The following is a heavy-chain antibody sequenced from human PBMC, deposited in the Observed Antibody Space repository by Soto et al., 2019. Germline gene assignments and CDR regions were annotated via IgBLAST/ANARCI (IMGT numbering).Heavy chain of an antibody. CDR1: GGTFSNYA. CDR2: IVPIFGTT. J-gene: IGHJ6*02. CDR3: ARVEAVAGLYNYHGLDV. D-gene: IGHD6-19*01. V-gene: IGHV1-69*12. Sequence: QVQLVQSVAEVKKPGSSVKVSCKVSGGTFSNYAIDWVRLAPGHGLEWMGGIVPIFGTTYYTQKFQGRATIIADDSTTTAYLEMSSLRSEDTAIYYCARVEAVAGLYNYHGLDVWGQGTAVTVSS.